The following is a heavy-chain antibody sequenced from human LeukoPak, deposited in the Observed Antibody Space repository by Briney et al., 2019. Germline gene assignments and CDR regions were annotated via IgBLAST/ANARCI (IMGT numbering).Heavy chain of an antibody. CDR1: GYSISSGYC. D-gene: IGHD6-13*01. J-gene: IGHJ4*02. CDR3: ASIYRSSWPGNFDY. Sequence: SETLSLTCTVSGYSISSGYCWGWIRQPPGKGLEWIGSIYHSGSTYYNPSLRSRVTISVDTSKNQFSLKLSSVTAADTAVYYCASIYRSSWPGNFDYWGQGTLVTVSS. V-gene: IGHV4-38-2*02. CDR2: IYHSGST.